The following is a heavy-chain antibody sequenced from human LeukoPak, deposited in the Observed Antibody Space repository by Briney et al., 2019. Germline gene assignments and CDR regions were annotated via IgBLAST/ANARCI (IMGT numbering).Heavy chain of an antibody. CDR2: IYYSGST. CDR3: ARNYDYVWGSYRERYYFDY. CDR1: GGSVSSGDYC. V-gene: IGHV4-31*03. J-gene: IGHJ4*02. Sequence: SETLSLTCTVSGGSVSSGDYCWSWIRQPPGKGLEWIGYIYYSGSTYYNPSLKSRVTISVDTSKNQFSLKLSSVTAADTAVYYCARNYDYVWGSYRERYYFDYWGQGTLVTVSS. D-gene: IGHD3-16*02.